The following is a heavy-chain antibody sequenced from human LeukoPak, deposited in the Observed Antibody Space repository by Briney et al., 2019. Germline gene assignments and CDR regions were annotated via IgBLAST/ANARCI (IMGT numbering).Heavy chain of an antibody. V-gene: IGHV3-15*01. Sequence: GGSLRLSCAASGFTFINAWMSWVRQAPGKGLEWVGRIKSRADGEKTDYAAPVKGRFTISRDNSKNTLQMNSLKIEDTAVYYCTTEYEGSGSAFDIWGQGTMVTVSS. J-gene: IGHJ3*02. CDR3: TTEYEGSGSAFDI. CDR2: IKSRADGEKT. D-gene: IGHD1-26*01. CDR1: GFTFINAW.